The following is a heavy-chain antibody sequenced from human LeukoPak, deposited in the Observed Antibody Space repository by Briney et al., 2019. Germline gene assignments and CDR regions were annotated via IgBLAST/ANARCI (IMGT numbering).Heavy chain of an antibody. Sequence: SETLSLTCTVSGGSISSGDYYWSWIRQPPGKGLEWIGYIYYSGSTYYNPSLKSRVTISVDTSKNQLSLKLSSLTAADTAVYYCARVTGSGSLTPWGQGTLVTVSS. CDR1: GGSISSGDYY. V-gene: IGHV4-30-4*01. CDR2: IYYSGST. J-gene: IGHJ5*02. D-gene: IGHD3-10*01. CDR3: ARVTGSGSLTP.